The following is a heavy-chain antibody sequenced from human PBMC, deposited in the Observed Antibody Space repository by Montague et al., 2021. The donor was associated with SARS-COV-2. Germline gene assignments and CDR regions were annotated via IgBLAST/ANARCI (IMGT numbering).Heavy chain of an antibody. D-gene: IGHD3-22*01. CDR3: ARLKRYFDSSGSRSAFDF. J-gene: IGHJ3*01. Sequence: SETLSLTCTVSGGSITNNIYYWAWIRQLPGKGLEWIGCIYYTGNTYYNPSLKSRVTISVVTSKNHFTLKLSSVTAAETAVYYCARLKRYFDSSGSRSAFDFWGQGTKVTVSS. CDR2: IYYTGNT. CDR1: GGSITNNIYY. V-gene: IGHV4-39*02.